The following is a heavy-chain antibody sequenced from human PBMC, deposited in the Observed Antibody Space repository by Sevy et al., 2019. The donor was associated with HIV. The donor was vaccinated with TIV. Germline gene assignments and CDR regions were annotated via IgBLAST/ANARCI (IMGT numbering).Heavy chain of an antibody. V-gene: IGHV3-21*01. D-gene: IGHD3-10*01. Sequence: GGSLRLSCAASGFTFSTYNMNWVRQAPGKGLEWVSSIWSSSSYIYYADSVKGRFTISRDNAKNSLYLQMNSLKVEDTAVYYCARDRTYGSFMDYWGHGTLVTVSS. CDR2: IWSSSSYI. J-gene: IGHJ4*01. CDR1: GFTFSTYN. CDR3: ARDRTYGSFMDY.